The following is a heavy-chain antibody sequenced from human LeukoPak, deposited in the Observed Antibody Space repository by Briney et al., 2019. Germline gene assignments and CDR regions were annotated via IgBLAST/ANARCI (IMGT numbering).Heavy chain of an antibody. D-gene: IGHD3-16*02. Sequence: SETLSLTCAVYGGSFSGYYWSWIRQPPGKGLEWIGEIDHSGSTNYNPSLKSRVTISVDTSKNQFSLKLSSVTAADTAVYYCARAWASNYVWGSYRPRGYYFDYWGQGTLVTVSS. J-gene: IGHJ4*02. CDR1: GGSFSGYY. CDR3: ARAWASNYVWGSYRPRGYYFDY. CDR2: IDHSGST. V-gene: IGHV4-34*01.